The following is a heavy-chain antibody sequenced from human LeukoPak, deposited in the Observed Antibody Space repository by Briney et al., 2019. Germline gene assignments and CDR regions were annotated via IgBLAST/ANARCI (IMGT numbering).Heavy chain of an antibody. CDR1: GGSISSYY. J-gene: IGHJ3*02. CDR3: ARSNYGDFDAFDI. D-gene: IGHD4-17*01. V-gene: IGHV4-59*08. CDR2: IYYSGST. Sequence: PSETLSLTCTVSGGSISSYYWSWIRQPSGKGLEWIGYIYYSGSTNYNPSLKSRVTISLDTAKNQFSLKLSSVTAADTAVYYCARSNYGDFDAFDIWGQGTMVTVSS.